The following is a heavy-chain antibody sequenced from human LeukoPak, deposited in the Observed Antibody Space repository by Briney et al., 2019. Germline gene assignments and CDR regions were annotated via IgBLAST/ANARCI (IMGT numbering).Heavy chain of an antibody. J-gene: IGHJ5*02. CDR1: GYTYTTDG. Sequence: ASVNVSCKASGYTYTTDGISWVRQAPGQGLEGMGWIDTYSGKKNYAQKFQGRVTMTSDTSTSTAYMELRSLRSDDTAVYYCARDRGIAEADSFDPWGQGTLVTVSS. CDR2: IDTYSGKK. D-gene: IGHD6-13*01. V-gene: IGHV1-18*01. CDR3: ARDRGIAEADSFDP.